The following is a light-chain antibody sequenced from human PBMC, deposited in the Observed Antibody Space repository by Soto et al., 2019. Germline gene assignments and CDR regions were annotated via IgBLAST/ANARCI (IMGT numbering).Light chain of an antibody. Sequence: QSALTQPASVSGSPGQSITISCTGTSSDVGGHKYVSWYQQHPGKAPKLMIYEVTQRPSGVPDRFSGSKSGNTASLTVSGLQAEDDADYYCSSYAGSNMGVFGTGTKLTVL. V-gene: IGLV2-8*01. J-gene: IGLJ1*01. CDR3: SSYAGSNMGV. CDR2: EVT. CDR1: SSDVGGHKY.